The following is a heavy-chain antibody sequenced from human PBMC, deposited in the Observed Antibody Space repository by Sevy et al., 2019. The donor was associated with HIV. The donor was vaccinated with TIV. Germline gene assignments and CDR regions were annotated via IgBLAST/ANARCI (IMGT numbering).Heavy chain of an antibody. CDR1: GFTFSSYW. D-gene: IGHD3-22*01. Sequence: GGSLRLSCAASGFTFSSYWMSWVRQAPGKGLEWVATIKHDGSEKYYVDSVKGRFTISRDNAKNSLYLQMNSLRAEDTAVFYCAKALNPALESMIEVIFRTLKGFDVWGQGTMVTVSS. CDR2: IKHDGSEK. CDR3: AKALNPALESMIEVIFRTLKGFDV. J-gene: IGHJ3*01. V-gene: IGHV3-7*03.